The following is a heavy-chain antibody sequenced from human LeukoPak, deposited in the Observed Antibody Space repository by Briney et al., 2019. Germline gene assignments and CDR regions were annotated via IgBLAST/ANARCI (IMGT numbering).Heavy chain of an antibody. CDR1: GYTFTIYD. V-gene: IGHV1-8*01. D-gene: IGHD3-10*01. CDR3: ARGRSSKVRGVTTKYYFDY. J-gene: IGHJ4*02. CDR2: MNPNRGNT. Sequence: AAVKVSCKASGYTFTIYDINWVRQATGQGLEWMGWMNPNRGNTGYAQKFQGRVTITRNTSISTAYMELSSLRSEDTAVYYCARGRSSKVRGVTTKYYFDYWGQGTLVTVSS.